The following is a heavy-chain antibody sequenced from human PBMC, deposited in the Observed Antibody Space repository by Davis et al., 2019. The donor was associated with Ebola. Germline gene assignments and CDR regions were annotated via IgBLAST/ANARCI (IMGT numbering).Heavy chain of an antibody. CDR3: ARNHWRQYYYDSSGYYYSWFDP. CDR1: GFTFSSYS. Sequence: PGGSLRLSCAASGFTFSSYSMNWVRQAPGKGLEWVSYISSSSSTIYYADSVKGRFTISRDNAKNSLYLQMNSLRDEDTAVYYCARNHWRQYYYDSSGYYYSWFDPWGQGTLVTVSS. J-gene: IGHJ5*02. V-gene: IGHV3-48*02. CDR2: ISSSSSTI. D-gene: IGHD3-22*01.